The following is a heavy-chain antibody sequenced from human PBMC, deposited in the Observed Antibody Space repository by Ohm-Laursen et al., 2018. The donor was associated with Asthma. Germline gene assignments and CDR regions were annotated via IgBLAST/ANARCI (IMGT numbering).Heavy chain of an antibody. CDR2: IYYSGST. V-gene: IGHV4-59*01. J-gene: IGHJ4*02. D-gene: IGHD4-17*01. CDR1: GGSINSYY. Sequence: SETLSLTCTVSGGSINSYYWSWIRQPPGEGLEWIGYIYYSGSTNYNPSLKSRVTISVDTSKNQFSLKLSSVTAADTAVYYCARGLGGTTISYYFDYWGQGTLVTVSS. CDR3: ARGLGGTTISYYFDY.